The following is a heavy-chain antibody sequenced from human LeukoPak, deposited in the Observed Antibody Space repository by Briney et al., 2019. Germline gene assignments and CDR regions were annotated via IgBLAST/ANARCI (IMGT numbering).Heavy chain of an antibody. V-gene: IGHV5-51*01. J-gene: IGHJ4*02. Sequence: GESLKISCKGSGYSFTSYWIGWVRQMPGKGLEWMGIIYPGDSDTRYSPSCQGQVTISADNSISTAYLQWSSLKASDTAMYYCARLRFYRYCSSTSCPYYFDYWGQGTLVTVSS. CDR2: IYPGDSDT. CDR3: ARLRFYRYCSSTSCPYYFDY. D-gene: IGHD2-2*01. CDR1: GYSFTSYW.